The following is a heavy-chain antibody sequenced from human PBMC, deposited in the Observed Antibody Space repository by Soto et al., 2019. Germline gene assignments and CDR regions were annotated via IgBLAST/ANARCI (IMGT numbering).Heavy chain of an antibody. CDR3: ARLVQLLQGRWFDP. V-gene: IGHV4-30-4*01. D-gene: IGHD2-15*01. CDR1: GGSISSGNYY. Sequence: SETLSLTCXVSGGSISSGNYYWSWIRQPPGKGLEWIGFISYSGTTHYSPSLRSRVTISVDTSKNQFSLNLSSVTAADTAVYYCARLVQLLQGRWFDPWGQGTLVTVSS. J-gene: IGHJ5*02. CDR2: ISYSGTT.